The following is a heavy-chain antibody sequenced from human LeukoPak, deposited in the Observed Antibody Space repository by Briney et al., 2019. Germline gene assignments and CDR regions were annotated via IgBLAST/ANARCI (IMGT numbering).Heavy chain of an antibody. V-gene: IGHV3-30*02. D-gene: IGHD3-10*01. Sequence: GGSLRLSCAASGFTFSNYGMHWVRQAPGKGLDWVAFIRYDGSNKYYADSVKGRFTISRDNSKNTLYLQMNSLRAGDTALYSCANARGKYGSPSGAFDVWGHGTMVTVSS. CDR2: IRYDGSNK. J-gene: IGHJ3*01. CDR3: ANARGKYGSPSGAFDV. CDR1: GFTFSNYG.